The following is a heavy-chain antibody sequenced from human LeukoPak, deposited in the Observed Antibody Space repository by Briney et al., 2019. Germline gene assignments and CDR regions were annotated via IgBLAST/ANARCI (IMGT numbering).Heavy chain of an antibody. V-gene: IGHV1-46*01. CDR2: IYPRDGST. J-gene: IGHJ4*02. CDR3: ARDQEGFDY. CDR1: GYTFTSNY. Sequence: ASVKVSCKAPGYTFTSNYIHWVRQAPGQGLEWMGMIYPRDGSTSYAQKFQGRVTVTGDTSTSTVHMELSGLRSEDTAVYYCARDQEGFDYWGQGTLVTVSS.